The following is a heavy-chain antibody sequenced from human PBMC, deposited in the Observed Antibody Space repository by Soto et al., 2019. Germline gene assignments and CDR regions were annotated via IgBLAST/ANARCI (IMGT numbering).Heavy chain of an antibody. CDR1: GGSMSRGDYY. J-gene: IGHJ6*02. CDR2: IYHTGST. D-gene: IGHD5-12*01. V-gene: IGHV4-61*08. Sequence: PSETLSLTWTVSGGSMSRGDYYWSWIRQPPGKGLEWIGFIYHTGSTNYNPSLKSRVTISVDTSKNQFSLKLSSVTAADTAVYYCARVQRGYSGYDLIWGTIYGMDVWGQGTTVTVSS. CDR3: ARVQRGYSGYDLIWGTIYGMDV.